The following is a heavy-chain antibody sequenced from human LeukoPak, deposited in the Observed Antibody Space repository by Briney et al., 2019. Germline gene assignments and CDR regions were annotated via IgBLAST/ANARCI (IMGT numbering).Heavy chain of an antibody. Sequence: PGRSLRLSCAASRFTLSSYALHWVRQAPGKGLEWVAVISYDGSNEYYADSVKGRFTISRDNSKNTLYLQMNSLRAEDTAVYYCAKDGSSGWYGGVYWGQGTLVTVSS. V-gene: IGHV3-30-3*01. J-gene: IGHJ4*02. CDR2: ISYDGSNE. D-gene: IGHD6-19*01. CDR3: AKDGSSGWYGGVY. CDR1: RFTLSSYA.